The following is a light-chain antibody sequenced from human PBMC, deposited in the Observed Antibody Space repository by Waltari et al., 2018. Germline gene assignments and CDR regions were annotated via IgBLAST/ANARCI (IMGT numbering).Light chain of an antibody. CDR2: AAS. V-gene: IGKV1-9*01. J-gene: IGKJ2*01. Sequence: IQLTQSPSSLSASVGDRVTITCRSSQVISTFLAWYQQKPGEAPKLRLYAASTLQSGVPSRCSGSGSGTDFTLTISSLQPEDFATYYCQQLYTYPYTFGQGTKLEIK. CDR3: QQLYTYPYT. CDR1: QVISTF.